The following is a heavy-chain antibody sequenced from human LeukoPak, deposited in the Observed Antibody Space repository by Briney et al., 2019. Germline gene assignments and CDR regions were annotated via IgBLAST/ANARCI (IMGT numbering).Heavy chain of an antibody. V-gene: IGHV3-21*01. CDR2: ISSSGSYI. CDR3: ASRNQYCGGDCFWAFDI. D-gene: IGHD2-21*02. CDR1: GFTFSSYS. J-gene: IGHJ3*02. Sequence: PGGSLRLSCAASGFTFSSYSMNWVRQAPGKGLEWVSSISSSGSYIYYADSVKGRFTISRDNAKNSLYLQMNSLRAEDTAVYYCASRNQYCGGDCFWAFDIWGRGTMVTVSS.